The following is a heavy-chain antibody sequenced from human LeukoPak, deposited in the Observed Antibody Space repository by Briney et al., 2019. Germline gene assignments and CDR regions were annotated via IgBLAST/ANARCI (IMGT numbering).Heavy chain of an antibody. CDR2: IWYDGSNK. Sequence: GRSLRLSCAASGFTFSSYGMHWVRQAPGKGLEWVAVIWYDGSNKYYADSVKGRFTISRDNSKNTLYLQMNSLRAEDTAVYYCAREPCGGDCLYFDYWGQGTLVTVSS. CDR3: AREPCGGDCLYFDY. V-gene: IGHV3-33*01. D-gene: IGHD2-21*02. CDR1: GFTFSSYG. J-gene: IGHJ4*02.